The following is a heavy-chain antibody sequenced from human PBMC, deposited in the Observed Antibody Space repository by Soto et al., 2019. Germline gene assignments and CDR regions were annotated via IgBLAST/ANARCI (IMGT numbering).Heavy chain of an antibody. CDR3: ARVVVTANGEYFQH. J-gene: IGHJ1*01. CDR1: GASLSDNY. Sequence: SETLSLTSAVNGASLSDNYCNWLRQPPGKGLEWIGEINHSGNTNYNPSLRSRVIISVDRSKNQFSLKLSSVAAADTAVYYCARVVVTANGEYFQHWGQGTLVTVSS. D-gene: IGHD2-21*02. V-gene: IGHV4-34*01. CDR2: INHSGNT.